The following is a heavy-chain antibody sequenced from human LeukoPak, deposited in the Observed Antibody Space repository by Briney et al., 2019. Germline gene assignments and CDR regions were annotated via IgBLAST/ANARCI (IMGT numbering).Heavy chain of an antibody. J-gene: IGHJ5*01. CDR2: IYYSGST. V-gene: IGHV4-59*01. Sequence: SETLSLTCSVSGGSISSYYWSWIRQPPGKGLEWIGYIYYSGSTNYNPSLKSRVTISVDTSKNQFSLKLSSVTAADTAVYYCARTHYNWSPPTGWFDSWGQGTLVTVSS. D-gene: IGHD1-20*01. CDR3: ARTHYNWSPPTGWFDS. CDR1: GGSISSYY.